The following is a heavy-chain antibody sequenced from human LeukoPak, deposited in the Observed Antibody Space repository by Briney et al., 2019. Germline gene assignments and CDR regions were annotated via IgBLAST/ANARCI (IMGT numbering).Heavy chain of an antibody. V-gene: IGHV4-59*01. CDR1: GGSISSYY. CDR2: IYYSGST. J-gene: IGHJ4*02. Sequence: SETLSLTCTVSGGSISSYYWSWIRQPPGKGLEWIGYIYYSGSTNYNPSLKSRVTISVDTSKNQFSLKLSSVTAADTAVYYCARQSGYSYGYAFDYWGQGTLLSVSS. D-gene: IGHD5-18*01. CDR3: ARQSGYSYGYAFDY.